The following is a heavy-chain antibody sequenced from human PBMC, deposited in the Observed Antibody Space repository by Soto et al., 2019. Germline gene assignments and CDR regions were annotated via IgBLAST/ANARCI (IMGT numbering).Heavy chain of an antibody. J-gene: IGHJ3*02. CDR2: ISGSGGST. Sequence: GGSLRLSCAASGFTFSSYAMSWVRQAPGKGLEWVSAISGSGGSTYYADSVKGRFTISRDNSKNTLYLQMNSLRAEDTAVYYCAKGTAVLLWFGELFPDAFDIWGQGTMVTVSS. D-gene: IGHD3-10*01. CDR3: AKGTAVLLWFGELFPDAFDI. V-gene: IGHV3-23*01. CDR1: GFTFSSYA.